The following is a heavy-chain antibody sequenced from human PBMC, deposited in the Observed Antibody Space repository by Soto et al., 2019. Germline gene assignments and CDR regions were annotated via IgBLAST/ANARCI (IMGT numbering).Heavy chain of an antibody. CDR1: GFIFSSFW. J-gene: IGHJ6*02. V-gene: IGHV3-74*03. CDR2: INGDGASL. CDR3: AREGSLGLDV. D-gene: IGHD3-10*01. Sequence: EVRLEEAGGCFVQPGGSLRVSCSGSGFIFSSFWMHWVRQGPGKGLEWVSRINGDGASLAYADSVKGRFSISRDNVKNPLHLQMNSLGADDTAVYFCAREGSLGLDVWGRGTTVTVSS.